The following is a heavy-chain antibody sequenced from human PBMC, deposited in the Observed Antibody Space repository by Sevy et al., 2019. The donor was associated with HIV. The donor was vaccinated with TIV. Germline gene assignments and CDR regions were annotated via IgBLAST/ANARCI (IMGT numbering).Heavy chain of an antibody. Sequence: SETLSLTCSVSGASISSSSYYWGWVRQPPGEGLEWMGNIDYSGNTYYNPALKSRVTISVDTSKNQFSLKLNSVTAADAAVYYCARLGRGERLYYFDSWGQGTLVTVSS. CDR2: IDYSGNT. V-gene: IGHV4-39*01. CDR1: GASISSSSYY. CDR3: ARLGRGERLYYFDS. J-gene: IGHJ4*02. D-gene: IGHD5-12*01.